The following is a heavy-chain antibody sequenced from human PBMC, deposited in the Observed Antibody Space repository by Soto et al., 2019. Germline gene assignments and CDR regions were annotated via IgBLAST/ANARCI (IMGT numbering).Heavy chain of an antibody. D-gene: IGHD3-22*01. CDR1: GDSIIGTGW. CDR2: VYHSGAT. CDR3: GRNGYYSLDV. J-gene: IGHJ6*02. Sequence: QVQLQESGPGLVRPSGTLSLTCAVSGDSIIGTGWWSWVRQSPGKGLDWIGEVYHSGATNYNPSLKSRVTISVDTSRNQFTLNLGSVTAADSAVSYCGRNGYYSLDVWGQGTTVTVSS. V-gene: IGHV4-4*02.